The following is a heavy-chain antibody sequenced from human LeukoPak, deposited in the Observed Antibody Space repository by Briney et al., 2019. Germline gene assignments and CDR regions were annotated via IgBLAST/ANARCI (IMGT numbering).Heavy chain of an antibody. V-gene: IGHV4-39*07. CDR3: ARDGDYYDSSGSLYAFDI. CDR1: GGSISSSSYY. J-gene: IGHJ3*02. D-gene: IGHD3-22*01. CDR2: IYYSGST. Sequence: PSETLSLTCTVSGGSISSSSYYWGWIRQPPGKGLKWIGSIYYSGSTYYNPSLKSRVTISVDTSKNQFSLKLSSVTAADTAVYYCARDGDYYDSSGSLYAFDIWGQGTMVTVSS.